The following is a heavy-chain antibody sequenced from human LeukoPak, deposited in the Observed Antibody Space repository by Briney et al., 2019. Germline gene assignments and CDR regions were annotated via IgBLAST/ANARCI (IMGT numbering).Heavy chain of an antibody. CDR3: ARYGSGSTWFDP. J-gene: IGHJ5*02. CDR2: INYSGST. Sequence: PSETLSLTCTVSGGSISSDNYQWSWIRQPPGKGLEWIGYINYSGSTYYNPSLKSRVTISVDTSKNHFSLKLSSATAAYTAVYYCARYGSGSTWFDPWGQGTLVTVSS. D-gene: IGHD3-10*01. V-gene: IGHV4-30-4*01. CDR1: GGSISSDNYQ.